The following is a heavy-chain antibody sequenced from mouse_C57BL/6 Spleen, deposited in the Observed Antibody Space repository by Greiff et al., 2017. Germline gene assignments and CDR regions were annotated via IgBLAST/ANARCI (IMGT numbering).Heavy chain of an antibody. D-gene: IGHD2-5*01. CDR2: IDPYDSYT. Sequence: QVQLQQPGAELVMPGASVKLSCKASGYTFTSYWMHWVKQRPGQGLEWIGEIDPYDSYTNYNQKFKGKSTLTVDKSSSTAYMQLSSLTSEDSAVCICASYSNYFAYWGQGTTRTVSS. CDR1: GYTFTSYW. J-gene: IGHJ2*01. CDR3: ASYSNYFAY. V-gene: IGHV1-69*01.